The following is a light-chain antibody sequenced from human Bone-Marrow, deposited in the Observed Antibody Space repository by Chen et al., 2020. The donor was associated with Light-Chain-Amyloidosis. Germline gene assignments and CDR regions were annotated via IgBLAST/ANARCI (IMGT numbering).Light chain of an antibody. CDR2: AVS. CDR3: SSFTSSSSYV. CDR1: SRDVGTSHY. V-gene: IGLV2-14*01. J-gene: IGLJ1*01. Sequence: QSALTQPASVSGSPGQSLTISCTGTSRDVGTSHYVSCYQQHPGKAPKVMIYAVSNRPSGVSNRFSGSKSGNTASLTISGLQAEDEADYYCSSFTSSSSYVFGPGTKVTVL.